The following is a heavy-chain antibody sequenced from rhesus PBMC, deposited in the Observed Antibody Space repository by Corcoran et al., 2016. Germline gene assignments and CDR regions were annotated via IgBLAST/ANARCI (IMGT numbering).Heavy chain of an antibody. J-gene: IGHJ4*01. CDR3: ARSIAAAGNGDY. Sequence: QVQLQESAPGLVKPSETLSLTCAVSGGSFSVSYWGWIRPPPGKGLEWIGYISGSSGSTDYNPYLKSRVTISTDTSKNQFSLKLSSVTAADTAVYYCARSIAAAGNGDYWGQGVLVTVSS. CDR2: ISGSSGST. CDR1: GGSFSVSY. V-gene: IGHV4-165*01. D-gene: IGHD6-25*01.